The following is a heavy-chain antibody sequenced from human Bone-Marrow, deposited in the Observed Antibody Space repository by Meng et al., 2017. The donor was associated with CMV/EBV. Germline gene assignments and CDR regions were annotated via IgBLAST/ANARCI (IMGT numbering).Heavy chain of an antibody. J-gene: IGHJ4*02. CDR3: ARANPSNYYDNNLDFDY. D-gene: IGHD3-22*01. Sequence: SETLSLTCTVSGYSISSGYYWGWIRQPPGKGLEWIGSIYHSGSTYYNPSLKSRVTISVDTSKNQFYLKLSSVTAADTAVYYCARANPSNYYDNNLDFDYWGQGTLVTVSS. V-gene: IGHV4-38-2*02. CDR2: IYHSGST. CDR1: GYSISSGYY.